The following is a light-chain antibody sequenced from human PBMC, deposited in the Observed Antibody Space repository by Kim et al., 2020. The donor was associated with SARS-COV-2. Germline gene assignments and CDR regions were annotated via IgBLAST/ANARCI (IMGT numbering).Light chain of an antibody. V-gene: IGLV3-19*01. CDR1: SLRCYY. Sequence: VALGQTVRITCQGDSLRCYYATWYQQKPGQAPIVVIYGKNNRPSGIPDRFSGSSSGNTASLTITGTQAGDEADYYCNSRDSNDNVLFGGGTQLTVL. CDR3: NSRDSNDNVL. J-gene: IGLJ2*01. CDR2: GKN.